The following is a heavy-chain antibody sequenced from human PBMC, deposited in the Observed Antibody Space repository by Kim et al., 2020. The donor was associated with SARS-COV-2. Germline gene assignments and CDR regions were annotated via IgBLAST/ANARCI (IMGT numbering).Heavy chain of an antibody. V-gene: IGHV3-30*02. CDR3: AKGWPSSTRPGWYYNMDV. J-gene: IGHJ6*02. D-gene: IGHD2-2*01. Sequence: KGRFTISRDNSKNTLYLQMNSLRAEDTAVYYCAKGWPSSTRPGWYYNMDVWGQGTTVTVSS.